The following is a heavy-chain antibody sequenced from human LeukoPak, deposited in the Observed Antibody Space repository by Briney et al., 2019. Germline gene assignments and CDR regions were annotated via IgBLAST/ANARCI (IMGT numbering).Heavy chain of an antibody. CDR3: ARDIGYYDFWSAQQAFDI. CDR2: IKQDGSEK. D-gene: IGHD3-3*01. V-gene: IGHV3-7*01. CDR1: GFTFSSYW. J-gene: IGHJ3*02. Sequence: GGSLRLSCAASGFTFSSYWMSWVRQAPGKGLEWVANIKQDGSEKYYVDSVKGRFTISRDNAKNSLYLQMNSLRAEDTAVYYCARDIGYYDFWSAQQAFDIWGQGTMVTVSS.